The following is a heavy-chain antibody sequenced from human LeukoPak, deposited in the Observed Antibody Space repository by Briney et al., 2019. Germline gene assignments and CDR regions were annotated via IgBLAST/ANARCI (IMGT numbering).Heavy chain of an antibody. CDR1: GGSISSNSYY. CDR2: IFYSGSN. J-gene: IGHJ4*02. Sequence: SETLSLTCTVSGGSISSNSYYWGWIRQPPGKGLEWIGTIFYSGSNYYNASLKSRVTISVDTSKNQFSLKLSSVTAADTAVYYCARLVPMVRGVEPYYFDYWGQGTLVTVSS. V-gene: IGHV4-39*01. D-gene: IGHD3-10*01. CDR3: ARLVPMVRGVEPYYFDY.